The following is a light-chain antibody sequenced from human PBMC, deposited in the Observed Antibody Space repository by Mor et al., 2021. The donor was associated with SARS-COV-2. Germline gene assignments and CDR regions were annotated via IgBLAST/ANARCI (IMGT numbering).Light chain of an antibody. V-gene: IGKV4-1*01. CDR3: QQYYISPRT. J-gene: IGKJ2*02. Sequence: TRDSGVPDRFSGSGSGTDFTLTISGLQAEDVAVYYCQQYYISPRTFGQG.